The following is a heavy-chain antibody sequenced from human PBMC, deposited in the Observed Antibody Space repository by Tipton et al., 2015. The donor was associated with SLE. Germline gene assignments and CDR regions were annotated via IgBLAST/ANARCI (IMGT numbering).Heavy chain of an antibody. Sequence: TLSLTCTVSGASISSGGYQWNWIRQYPGKGLEWIGYVYSSGNTYYNPSLQSRLTISVDTSRNQFSLKLSSVTAADTAVYYCARGKTRVEYWGQGTLVTVSS. CDR2: VYSSGNT. V-gene: IGHV4-31*03. CDR1: GASISSGGYQ. CDR3: ARGKTRVEY. J-gene: IGHJ4*02. D-gene: IGHD1-14*01.